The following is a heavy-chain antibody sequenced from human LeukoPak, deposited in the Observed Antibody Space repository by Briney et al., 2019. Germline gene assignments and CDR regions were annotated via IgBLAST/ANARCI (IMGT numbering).Heavy chain of an antibody. J-gene: IGHJ5*02. Sequence: GGSLRLSCAASGFTVSSNYMSWVRPAPGKGLEGVANINQDGSAKNYVDSVKGRFTISRDNSKNSLYLQMNSLRAEDTAIYFCARKTYYYDTSPAGWFDTWGQGTLGTVSS. V-gene: IGHV3-7*01. CDR3: ARKTYYYDTSPAGWFDT. D-gene: IGHD3-22*01. CDR1: GFTVSSNY. CDR2: INQDGSAK.